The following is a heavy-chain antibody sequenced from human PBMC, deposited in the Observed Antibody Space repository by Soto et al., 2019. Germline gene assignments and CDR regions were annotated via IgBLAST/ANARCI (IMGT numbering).Heavy chain of an antibody. Sequence: QVQLVQSGAEVKKPGSSVKVSCKASGGTFSSYTISWVRQAPGQGREWMGRIIPILGIANYAQKFQGRVTITADKSTSTAYMELSSLRSEDTAVYYCARVTTDSSGYPARFDYWGQGTLVTVSS. D-gene: IGHD3-22*01. J-gene: IGHJ4*02. V-gene: IGHV1-69*02. CDR2: IIPILGIA. CDR1: GGTFSSYT. CDR3: ARVTTDSSGYPARFDY.